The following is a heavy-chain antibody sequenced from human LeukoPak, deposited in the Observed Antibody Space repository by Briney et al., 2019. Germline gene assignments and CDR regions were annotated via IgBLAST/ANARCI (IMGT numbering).Heavy chain of an antibody. CDR1: GGSFSGYY. CDR2: INHSGST. D-gene: IGHD6-19*01. Sequence: SETLSLTCAVYGGSFSGYYWSWIRQPPGKGLEWIGEINHSGSTNYNPSLKSRVTISVDTSKTQFSLKMTSVTAADTAVYYCARGGLYSSGWHYFWGPGTMVTVSS. J-gene: IGHJ3*01. V-gene: IGHV4-34*01. CDR3: ARGGLYSSGWHYF.